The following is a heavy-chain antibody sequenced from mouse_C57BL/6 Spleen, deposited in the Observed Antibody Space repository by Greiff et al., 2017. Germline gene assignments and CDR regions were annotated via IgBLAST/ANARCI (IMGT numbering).Heavy chain of an antibody. CDR2: IHPTSGST. J-gene: IGHJ2*01. CDR3: ARSPNWDYFDY. D-gene: IGHD4-1*01. V-gene: IGHV1-64*01. CDR1: GYTFTSYW. Sequence: VQLQQPGAELVKPGASVKLSCKASGYTFTSYWMHWVKQRPGQGLEWIGMIHPTSGSTNNNEKFKSKATLTVDNSSYTAYMHLSCQTSDVSSVYSCARSPNWDYFDYWGQGTTLTVSS.